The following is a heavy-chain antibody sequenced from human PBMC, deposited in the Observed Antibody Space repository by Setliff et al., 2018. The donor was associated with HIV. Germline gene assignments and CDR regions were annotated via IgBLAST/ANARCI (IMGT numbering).Heavy chain of an antibody. Sequence: PGGSLRLSCAASRFTFSDYYMSWIRQAPGKGLEWVSYISSRGTTIYYAGSVKGRFTISRDNAKNSLYLQMNSLRAEDTAVYYCARDTGSYAEHWFDLWGQGTLVTVSS. D-gene: IGHD3-16*01. V-gene: IGHV3-11*01. CDR3: ARDTGSYAEHWFDL. CDR2: ISSRGTTI. J-gene: IGHJ5*02. CDR1: RFTFSDYY.